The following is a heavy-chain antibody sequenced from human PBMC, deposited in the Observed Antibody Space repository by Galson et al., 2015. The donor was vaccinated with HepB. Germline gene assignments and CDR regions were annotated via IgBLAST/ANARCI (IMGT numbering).Heavy chain of an antibody. CDR2: ISGSGGST. CDR3: AKARDSVYNWFDP. CDR1: GFTFSSYA. V-gene: IGHV3-23*01. J-gene: IGHJ5*02. Sequence: SLRLSCAASGFTFSSYAMSWVRQAPGKGLEWVSAISGSGGSTYYADSVKGRFTISRDNSKNTLYLQMNSLRAEDTAVYYCAKARDSVYNWFDPWGQAPLVTVSS. D-gene: IGHD2-21*02.